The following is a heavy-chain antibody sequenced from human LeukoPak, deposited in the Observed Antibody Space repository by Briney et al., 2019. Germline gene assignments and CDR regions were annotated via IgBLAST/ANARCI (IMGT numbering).Heavy chain of an antibody. Sequence: ASVKVSCKASGYTFTSYDINWVRQATGQGLEWMGWMNPNSGNTGYAQKFQGRVTITRNTSISTAYMELGSLRSEDTAVYYCARGLYCSGGSCYLYYFDYWGQGTLVTVSS. D-gene: IGHD2-15*01. CDR3: ARGLYCSGGSCYLYYFDY. CDR1: GYTFTSYD. CDR2: MNPNSGNT. V-gene: IGHV1-8*03. J-gene: IGHJ4*02.